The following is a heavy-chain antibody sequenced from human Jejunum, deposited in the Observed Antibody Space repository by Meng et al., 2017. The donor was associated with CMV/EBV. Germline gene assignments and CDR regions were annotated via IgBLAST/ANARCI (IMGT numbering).Heavy chain of an antibody. CDR2: ISGSGPAT. Sequence: SGFTFTSHAMSWVRQPPGKRPEWVAGISGSGPATYYADSVKGRFTISRDNSNNTLFLQMNALRGDDTAVYYCARDMGYTVTAPFDYWGQGSVVTVSS. J-gene: IGHJ4*02. V-gene: IGHV3-23*01. CDR1: GFTFTSHA. CDR3: ARDMGYTVTAPFDY. D-gene: IGHD4-11*01.